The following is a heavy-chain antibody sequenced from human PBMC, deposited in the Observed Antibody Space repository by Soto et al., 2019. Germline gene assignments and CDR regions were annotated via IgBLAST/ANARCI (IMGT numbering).Heavy chain of an antibody. D-gene: IGHD2-8*01. CDR3: AAILYVPFMDV. V-gene: IGHV1-3*01. Sequence: QVQLVQSGAEVKKPGASVKVSCKASGYTFTSYAMHWVRQAPGQRLEWMGWINAGNGNTKYPRKFQGRVTITRDTSATTAYMELSSLRSEDTAVYYCAAILYVPFMDVWGQGTTVTVSS. CDR1: GYTFTSYA. CDR2: INAGNGNT. J-gene: IGHJ6*02.